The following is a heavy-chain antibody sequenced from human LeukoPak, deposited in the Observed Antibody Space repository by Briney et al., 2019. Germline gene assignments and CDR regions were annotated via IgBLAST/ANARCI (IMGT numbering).Heavy chain of an antibody. V-gene: IGHV3-23*01. Sequence: GGSLRLSCAASGFTFSSYAMSWVRQAPGKGLEWVSGISGSGGSTYYADSVKGRFTISRDDSKNTLYLQMNSLRAEDTAVYYCAKYYGSGSYYNGLSYWGQGTLVTVSS. CDR2: ISGSGGST. J-gene: IGHJ4*02. D-gene: IGHD3-10*01. CDR1: GFTFSSYA. CDR3: AKYYGSGSYYNGLSY.